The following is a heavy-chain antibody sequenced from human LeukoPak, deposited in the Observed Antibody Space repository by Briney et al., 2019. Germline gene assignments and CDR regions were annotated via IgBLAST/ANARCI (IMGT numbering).Heavy chain of an antibody. CDR2: INPNSGGT. D-gene: IGHD2-2*01. CDR3: ARDLLGYCSSTSCYAERWFDP. CDR1: GYTFTGYY. V-gene: IGHV1-2*02. J-gene: IGHJ5*02. Sequence: ASVKVSCKASGYTFTGYYMHWVRQAPGQGLEWMGWINPNSGGTNYAQKFQGRVTMTRDTSISTAYMELSRLRSDDTAVYYCARDLLGYCSSTSCYAERWFDPWGQGTLVTVSS.